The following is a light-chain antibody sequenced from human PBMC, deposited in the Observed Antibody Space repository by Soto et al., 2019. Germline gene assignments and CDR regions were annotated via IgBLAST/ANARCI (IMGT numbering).Light chain of an antibody. CDR1: QSVSSD. Sequence: EIVLTQSPATLSLSPGERATLSCRASQSVSSDLAWYQQKPGQAPRLLIYDASNRATGIPARFSGSGSGTEFTLTISSLEPEDFAVYYCQQRSNWPPAFGGGTKVEIK. CDR3: QQRSNWPPA. J-gene: IGKJ4*01. CDR2: DAS. V-gene: IGKV3-11*01.